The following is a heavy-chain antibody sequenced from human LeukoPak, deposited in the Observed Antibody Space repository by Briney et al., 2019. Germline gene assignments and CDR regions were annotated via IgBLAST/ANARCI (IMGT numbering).Heavy chain of an antibody. CDR3: ARGRSTGYPYYFEY. D-gene: IGHD5-12*01. CDR1: VYTFTSYD. CDR2: MNPNSGST. V-gene: IGHV1-8*03. Sequence: GASVTVSCKASVYTFTSYDINWVRQATGQGLEWMGWMNPNSGSTGYAQKFQGRVTITRNTSIGTAYMELSGLRSEDTAVYYCARGRSTGYPYYFEYWGQGTLVTVSS. J-gene: IGHJ4*02.